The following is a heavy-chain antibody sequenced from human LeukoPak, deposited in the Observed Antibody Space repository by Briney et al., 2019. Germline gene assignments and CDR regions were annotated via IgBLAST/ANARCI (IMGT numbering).Heavy chain of an antibody. Sequence: SVKVSCKASGYTFTTYYVHWARQAPGQGLEWMGFINPSGGSTSYAQKFQGRVTMTRVTSTSTVYMELSSLRSEDTAVYYCARNIDSGIDYWGQGTLVTVSS. J-gene: IGHJ4*02. V-gene: IGHV1-46*03. D-gene: IGHD3-10*01. CDR3: ARNIDSGIDY. CDR1: GYTFTTYY. CDR2: INPSGGST.